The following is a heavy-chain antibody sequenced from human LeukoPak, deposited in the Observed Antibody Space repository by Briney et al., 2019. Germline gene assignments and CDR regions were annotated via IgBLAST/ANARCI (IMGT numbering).Heavy chain of an antibody. CDR1: GFTVSSNH. Sequence: PGGSLRLSCAASGFTVSSNHMSWVRQAPGKGLEWVSVIYSGGSTYYADSVKGRFTISRDNSKNTLYLQMNSLRAEDTAVYYCARETLGAAFDIWGQGTMVTVSS. CDR2: IYSGGST. D-gene: IGHD3-3*02. J-gene: IGHJ3*02. CDR3: ARETLGAAFDI. V-gene: IGHV3-53*01.